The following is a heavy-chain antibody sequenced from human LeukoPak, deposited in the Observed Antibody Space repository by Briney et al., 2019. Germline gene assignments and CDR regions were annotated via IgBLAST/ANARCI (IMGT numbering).Heavy chain of an antibody. Sequence: GASVKVSCKASGGTFSSYAISWVRQAPGQGLEWMGWINPNSGGTNYAQKFQGRVTMTRDTSISTAYMELSRLRSDDTAVYYCARRAGKIVVVPAAILFDPWGQGTLVTVSS. D-gene: IGHD2-2*01. V-gene: IGHV1-2*02. CDR3: ARRAGKIVVVPAAILFDP. CDR1: GGTFSSYA. CDR2: INPNSGGT. J-gene: IGHJ5*02.